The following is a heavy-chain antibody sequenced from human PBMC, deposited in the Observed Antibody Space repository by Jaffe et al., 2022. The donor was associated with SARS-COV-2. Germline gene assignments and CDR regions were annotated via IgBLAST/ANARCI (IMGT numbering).Heavy chain of an antibody. CDR1: GFTFSSYA. J-gene: IGHJ4*02. CDR2: ISYDGSNK. V-gene: IGHV3-30*04. CDR3: ARTPGRYSSGWYFDY. Sequence: QVQLVESGGGVVQPGRSLRLSCAASGFTFSSYAMHWVRQAPGKGLEWVAVISYDGSNKYYADSVKGRFTISRDNSKNTLYLQMNSLRAEDTAVYYCARTPGRYSSGWYFDYWGQGTLVTVSS. D-gene: IGHD6-19*01.